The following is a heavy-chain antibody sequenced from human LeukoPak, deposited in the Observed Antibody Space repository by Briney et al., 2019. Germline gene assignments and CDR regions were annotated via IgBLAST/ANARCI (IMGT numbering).Heavy chain of an antibody. V-gene: IGHV4-4*07. Sequence: SETLSLTCSVCGGSIGSYYWMWIRQPAGKGVEWIGRIYTSGSTNYNPSLKSRVTMSVDTSKNQFSLKRSSVTAADTAVYYCARVGYSYGMDYWGQGTLVTVSS. D-gene: IGHD5-18*01. CDR2: IYTSGST. CDR3: ARVGYSYGMDY. J-gene: IGHJ4*02. CDR1: GGSIGSYY.